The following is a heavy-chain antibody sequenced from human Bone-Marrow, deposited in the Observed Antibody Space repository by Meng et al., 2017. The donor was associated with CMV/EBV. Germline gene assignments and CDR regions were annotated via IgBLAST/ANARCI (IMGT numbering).Heavy chain of an antibody. CDR3: GRDRVMIVQKFSFDY. J-gene: IGHJ4*02. CDR1: GYTFTSYY. D-gene: IGHD3-22*01. Sequence: ASVKVSCKASGYTFTSYYMHWVRQAPGQGLEWMGIINPSGGSTSYAQKFQGRVTMTRDTSTSTVYMELSSLRSEDTAVYYCGRDRVMIVQKFSFDYWGQGTLVTVSS. V-gene: IGHV1-46*01. CDR2: INPSGGST.